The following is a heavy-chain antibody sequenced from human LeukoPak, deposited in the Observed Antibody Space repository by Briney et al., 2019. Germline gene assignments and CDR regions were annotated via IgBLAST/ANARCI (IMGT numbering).Heavy chain of an antibody. J-gene: IGHJ3*02. CDR2: INHSGST. CDR1: GGSFSGYY. CDR3: ARPKNDAFDI. Sequence: SETLSLTCAVYGGSFSGYYWSWIRQPPGEGLEWIGEINHSGSTNYNPSLKSRVTISVDTSKNQFSLKLSSVTAADTAVYYCARPKNDAFDIWGQGTMVTVSS. V-gene: IGHV4-34*01.